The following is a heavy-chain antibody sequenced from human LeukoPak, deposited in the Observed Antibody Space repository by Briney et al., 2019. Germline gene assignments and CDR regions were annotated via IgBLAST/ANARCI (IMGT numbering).Heavy chain of an antibody. D-gene: IGHD5-18*01. CDR2: INHSGST. CDR3: ARGPYTAMAHLYFDY. Sequence: SETLSLTCAVYGGSFSGYYWSWIRQPPGKGLEWIGEINHSGSTNYNPSLKSRVTISVDTSKNQFSLKLSSVTAADTAVYYCARGPYTAMAHLYFDYWGQGTLVTVSS. J-gene: IGHJ4*02. CDR1: GGSFSGYY. V-gene: IGHV4-34*01.